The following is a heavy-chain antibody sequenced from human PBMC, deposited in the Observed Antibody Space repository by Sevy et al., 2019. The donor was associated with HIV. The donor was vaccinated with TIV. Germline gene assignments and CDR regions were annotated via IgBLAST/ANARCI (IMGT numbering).Heavy chain of an antibody. V-gene: IGHV3-7*01. D-gene: IGHD2-2*01. Sequence: GGSLRLSCAVSGFTFSSYWMSWVRQAPGKGLEWVANIKQDGGALYYVDSVKGRFAISRDNAKNSLFLQMNSLRVEDTAVYYCARGTNSAALDYWGQGTPVTVSS. J-gene: IGHJ4*02. CDR2: IKQDGGAL. CDR3: ARGTNSAALDY. CDR1: GFTFSSYW.